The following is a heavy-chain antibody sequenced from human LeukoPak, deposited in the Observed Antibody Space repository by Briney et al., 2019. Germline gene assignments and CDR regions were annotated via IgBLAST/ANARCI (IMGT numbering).Heavy chain of an antibody. CDR1: GGSISGSNC. Sequence: PSGTLSLTRAVSGGSISGSNCWSWVRQPPRKGLEWIGEICPGGTTNYNPSLWSRVTISVDTSKNQFSLKLSSVTAADTAMYYCAALGATMTTAYFDSWGQGTLVTVSS. CDR2: ICPGGTT. J-gene: IGHJ4*02. V-gene: IGHV4-4*02. D-gene: IGHD4-17*01. CDR3: AALGATMTTAYFDS.